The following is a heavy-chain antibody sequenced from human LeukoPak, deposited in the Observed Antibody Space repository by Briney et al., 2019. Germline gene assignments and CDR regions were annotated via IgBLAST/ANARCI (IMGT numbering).Heavy chain of an antibody. J-gene: IGHJ4*02. CDR1: GFTFSIYA. D-gene: IGHD3-3*01. CDR3: AKRYYDFHLDY. Sequence: PTGGSLRLSCAASGFTFSIYAMNWVRQAPGKGLEWVSSISANGGETHYADSVKGRFTISRDNSKNTLYLQINNPRVEDTAVYYCAKRYYDFHLDYWGQGTLVTVSS. V-gene: IGHV3-23*01. CDR2: ISANGGET.